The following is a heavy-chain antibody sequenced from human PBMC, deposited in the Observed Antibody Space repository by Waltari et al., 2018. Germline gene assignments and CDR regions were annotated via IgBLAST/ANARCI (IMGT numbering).Heavy chain of an antibody. CDR3: TTLARGESGDY. CDR2: INPDGSQK. D-gene: IGHD3-10*01. J-gene: IGHJ4*02. V-gene: IGHV3-7*01. Sequence: EVQLVESGGGLVQPGGSLRLSCAASGFTFLPYWWKWIRQAPGKGLEWVANINPDGSQKFYVDSVKGRFTVSRDNAQKSLYLQMNNLRAEDTAVYYCTTLARGESGDYWGQGTLVTVSS. CDR1: GFTFLPYW.